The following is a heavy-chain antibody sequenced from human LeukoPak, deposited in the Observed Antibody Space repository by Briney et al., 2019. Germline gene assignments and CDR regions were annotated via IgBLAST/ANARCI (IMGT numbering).Heavy chain of an antibody. CDR1: GFTFSSYG. J-gene: IGHJ4*02. D-gene: IGHD1-26*01. CDR3: AWSGSYSYFDY. Sequence: GGSLRLSCAASGFTFSSYGMHWVRQAPGKGLEWVAVISYDGSNKYYADSVKGRFTISRDNSKNTLYLQMNSLRAEDTAVYYCAWSGSYSYFDYWGQGTLVTVSS. V-gene: IGHV3-30*03. CDR2: ISYDGSNK.